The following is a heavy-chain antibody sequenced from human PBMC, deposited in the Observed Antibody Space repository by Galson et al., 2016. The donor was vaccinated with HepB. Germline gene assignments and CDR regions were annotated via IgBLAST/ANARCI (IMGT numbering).Heavy chain of an antibody. CDR2: ITRAGDET. CDR3: ASFLEKVRPMDY. Sequence: SLRLSCATSGFTFIAYAMSWVRQAPGKGLEWVALITRAGDETYYGDSVKGRFTISRDNSKSTVYLQLDSLRAEDSAAYYCASFLEKVRPMDYWGRGTLVSVSS. J-gene: IGHJ4*02. V-gene: IGHV3-23*01. CDR1: GFTFIAYA. D-gene: IGHD2-2*01.